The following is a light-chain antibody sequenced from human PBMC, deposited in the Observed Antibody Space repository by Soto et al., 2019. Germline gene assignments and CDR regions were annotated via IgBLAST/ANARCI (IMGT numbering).Light chain of an antibody. V-gene: IGKV3-20*01. CDR3: QRYGSSLPT. CDR1: QSVSSSY. CDR2: GAS. J-gene: IGKJ3*01. Sequence: EIVLTQSPGTLSLSPGERATLSCRASQSVSSSYLAWYQQKPGQATRLLIYGASSSATGIPDRFSGSRSGTDFTLTISSLEAGEFAVYFCQRYGSSLPTFGPGTKVDIK.